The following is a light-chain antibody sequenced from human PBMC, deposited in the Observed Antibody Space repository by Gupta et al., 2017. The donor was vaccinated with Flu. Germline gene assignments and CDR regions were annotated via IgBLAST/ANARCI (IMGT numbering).Light chain of an antibody. CDR1: ELPKQY. Sequence: SYELTQPPSVSVSPGQTARITCSGDELPKQYAYWYQHKPGQAPVLVIYTDSNRPTGIPERFSGTSSGTTVTLTISGVQAEDEADYYGQSADSSGTFFVVFGGGTKLTVL. CDR3: QSADSSGTFFVV. V-gene: IGLV3-25*02. CDR2: TDS. J-gene: IGLJ2*01.